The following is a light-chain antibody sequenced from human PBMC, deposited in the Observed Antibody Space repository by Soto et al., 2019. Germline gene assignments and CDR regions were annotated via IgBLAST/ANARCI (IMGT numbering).Light chain of an antibody. CDR3: QQYITYSRT. CDR2: DAS. Sequence: DNPLTQSPSSLSASVGDRVTITCRARHSINDWLAWYQQKPGKAPKLLIYDASSLESGVPSRFSGGGSGTEFSLIINGLQPEDFATYYCQQYITYSRTFGQGTKVETK. J-gene: IGKJ2*02. V-gene: IGKV1-5*01. CDR1: HSINDW.